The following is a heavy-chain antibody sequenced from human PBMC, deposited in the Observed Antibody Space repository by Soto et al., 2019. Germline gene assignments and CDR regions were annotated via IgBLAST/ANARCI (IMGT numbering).Heavy chain of an antibody. CDR1: GYTFTSFG. V-gene: IGHV1-18*04. J-gene: IGHJ4*02. D-gene: IGHD6-19*01. CDR2: ISPYTNNT. CDR3: AREIVAGAP. Sequence: ASVKVSCKXSGYTFTSFGISWVRQAPGQGLEWMGWISPYTNNTNYAQNFQGRVTMTMDTSTNTAYMNLRSLKVDDTAVYYCAREIVAGAPWGQGTLVTVSS.